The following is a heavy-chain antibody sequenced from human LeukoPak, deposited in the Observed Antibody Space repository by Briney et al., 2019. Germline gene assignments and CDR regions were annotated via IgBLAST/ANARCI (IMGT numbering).Heavy chain of an antibody. CDR3: ARVPYYYDSSGYYYG. V-gene: IGHV1-69*04. CDR2: IIPILGIA. CDR1: GYTFTDYY. Sequence: GASVKVSCRASGYTFTDYYMHWVRQAPGQGLEWMGRIIPILGIANYAQKFQGRVTITADKSTSTAYMELSSLRSEDTAVYYCARVPYYYDSSGYYYGWGQGTLVTVSS. J-gene: IGHJ4*02. D-gene: IGHD3-22*01.